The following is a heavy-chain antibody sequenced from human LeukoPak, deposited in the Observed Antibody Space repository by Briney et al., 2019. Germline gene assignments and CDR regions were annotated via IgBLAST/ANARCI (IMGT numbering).Heavy chain of an antibody. CDR3: ARNYYDSSGYYRNYFDY. CDR2: INTGNGNT. Sequence: ASVKVSCKASGYTLTTNAMHWVRQAPGERFEGMGWINTGNGNTKYSQKFQGRVTITRDTSASTAYMELSSLRSEDTAVYYCARNYYDSSGYYRNYFDYWGQGILVTVSS. J-gene: IGHJ4*02. V-gene: IGHV1-3*04. D-gene: IGHD3-22*01. CDR1: GYTLTTNA.